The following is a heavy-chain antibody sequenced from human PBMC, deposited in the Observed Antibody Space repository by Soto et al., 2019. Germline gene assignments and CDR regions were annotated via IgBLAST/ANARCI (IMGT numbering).Heavy chain of an antibody. CDR2: ISPGSRYP. D-gene: IGHD2-15*01. CDR1: GLTFGDSY. J-gene: IGHJ5*02. CDR3: VRGGGGGLFDP. V-gene: IGHV3-11*06. Sequence: LRLSCSGSGLTFGDSYMSWIRQAPGKGLEWLSYISPGSRYPAYADSVKGRFTISRDNAKRSLYLQMMSLTAEDTAIYYCVRGGGGGLFDPWGQGTMVTVSS.